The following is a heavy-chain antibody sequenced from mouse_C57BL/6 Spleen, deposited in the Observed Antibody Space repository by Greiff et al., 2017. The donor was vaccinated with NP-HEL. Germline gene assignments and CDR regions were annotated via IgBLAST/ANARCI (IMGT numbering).Heavy chain of an antibody. Sequence: QVQLQQPGAELVMPGASVKLSCKASVYPFPSYWMPFLPPRPVPGLEWLFSLDPSDRFPNYNQKFKGKSTLTVDKSSSTAYMQLSSLTSEDSAVYYCARPHYYGSRGWFAYWGQGTLVTVSA. V-gene: IGHV1-69*01. CDR1: VYPFPSYW. CDR2: LDPSDRFP. J-gene: IGHJ3*01. CDR3: ARPHYYGSRGWFAY. D-gene: IGHD1-1*01.